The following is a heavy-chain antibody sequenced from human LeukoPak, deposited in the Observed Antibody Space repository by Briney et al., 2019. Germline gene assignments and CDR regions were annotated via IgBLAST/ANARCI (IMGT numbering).Heavy chain of an antibody. D-gene: IGHD3-9*01. J-gene: IGHJ4*02. CDR2: ISYDGSNK. CDR3: AKGVGRYFDWLFLFDY. V-gene: IGHV3-30*18. CDR1: GFTFSSYG. Sequence: GGSLRLSCAASGFTFSSYGMHWVRQAPGKGLEWVAVISYDGSNKYYADSVKGRFTISRDNSKNTLYLQMNSLRAGDTAVYYCAKGVGRYFDWLFLFDYWGQGTLVTVSS.